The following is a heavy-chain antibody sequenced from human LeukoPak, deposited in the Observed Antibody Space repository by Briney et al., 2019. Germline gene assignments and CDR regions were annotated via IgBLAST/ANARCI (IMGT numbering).Heavy chain of an antibody. V-gene: IGHV3-21*01. D-gene: IGHD3-22*01. J-gene: IGHJ4*02. Sequence: GGSLRLSCAASGFTFSSYSMNWVRQAPGKGLEWVSSISSSSSYIYYADSVKGRFTISRDNAKNSLYLQMNSLRAEDTAVYYCARDPQNYYDSSGQYYFDYWGQGTLVTASS. CDR1: GFTFSSYS. CDR2: ISSSSSYI. CDR3: ARDPQNYYDSSGQYYFDY.